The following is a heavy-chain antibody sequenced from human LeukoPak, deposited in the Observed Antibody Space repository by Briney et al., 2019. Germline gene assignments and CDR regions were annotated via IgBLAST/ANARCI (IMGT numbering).Heavy chain of an antibody. V-gene: IGHV3-23*01. CDR3: ARRAGGYSHPYDY. CDR2: ISGSGGST. Sequence: GGTLRLSCAASDFTFTSYGMSWVRQAPGKGLEWVSAISGSGGSTYYADSVKGRFTISRDNSKNTLYLQMNSLRAEDTAVYYCARRAGGYSHPYDYWGQGILVTVSS. J-gene: IGHJ4*02. D-gene: IGHD4-23*01. CDR1: DFTFTSYG.